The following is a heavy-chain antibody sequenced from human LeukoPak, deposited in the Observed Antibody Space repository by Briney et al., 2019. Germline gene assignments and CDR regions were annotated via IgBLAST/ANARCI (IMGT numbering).Heavy chain of an antibody. CDR2: ISSNGGST. CDR3: ARVGGYYDILTGPYYFDY. D-gene: IGHD3-9*01. Sequence: PGGSLRLSCAASGFTFSSYAMPWVRQAPEKGLEYVSAISSNGGSTYYANSVKGRFTISRDNSKNTLYLQMGSLRAEDMAVYYCARVGGYYDILTGPYYFDYWGQGTLVTVSS. V-gene: IGHV3-64*01. J-gene: IGHJ4*02. CDR1: GFTFSSYA.